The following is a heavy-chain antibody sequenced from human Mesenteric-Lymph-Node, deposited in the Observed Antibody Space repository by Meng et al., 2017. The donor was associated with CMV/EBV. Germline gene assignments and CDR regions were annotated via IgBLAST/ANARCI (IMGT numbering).Heavy chain of an antibody. CDR3: ARDLVLNYDFWSGYPSGGMDV. Sequence: GESLKISCSASGFTLSSHWMNWVRQAPGRGLEWVANIKQDGSEKYYVDSVKGRFTISRDNAKNSLYLQMNSLRAEDTAVYYCARDLVLNYDFWSGYPSGGMDVWGQGTTVTVSS. J-gene: IGHJ6*02. CDR2: IKQDGSEK. D-gene: IGHD3-3*01. CDR1: GFTLSSHW. V-gene: IGHV3-7*01.